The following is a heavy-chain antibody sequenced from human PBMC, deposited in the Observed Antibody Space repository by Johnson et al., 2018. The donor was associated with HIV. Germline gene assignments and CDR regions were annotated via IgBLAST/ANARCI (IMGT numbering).Heavy chain of an antibody. CDR2: ISSNGGST. D-gene: IGHD1-26*01. CDR1: GFTFSSYA. CDR3: ANGGSYSAADDAFDI. V-gene: IGHV3-64*04. J-gene: IGHJ3*02. Sequence: QVQLVESGGGLVQPGGSLRLSCAASGFTFSSYAMHWVRQAPGKGLEYVSAISSNGGSTYYAVFVEGRFTISRDNSKNTLFLQMNSLGAEDTAVYYCANGGSYSAADDAFDIWGQGTMVTVSS.